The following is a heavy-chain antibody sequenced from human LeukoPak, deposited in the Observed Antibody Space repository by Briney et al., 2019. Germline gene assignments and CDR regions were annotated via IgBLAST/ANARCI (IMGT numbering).Heavy chain of an antibody. V-gene: IGHV4-39*01. CDR3: ARHVPGRVGKTDHYYYYMEV. J-gene: IGHJ6*03. CDR1: GGSISSSSYY. Sequence: SETLSLTCTVSGGSISSSSYYWGWIRQPPGKGLEWIGSIYYSGSTYYNPSLKSRVTISVDTSKNQFSLKLSSVTAADTAVYYCARHVPGRVGKTDHYYYYMEVWGKGTPVTVSS. D-gene: IGHD3-10*01. CDR2: IYYSGST.